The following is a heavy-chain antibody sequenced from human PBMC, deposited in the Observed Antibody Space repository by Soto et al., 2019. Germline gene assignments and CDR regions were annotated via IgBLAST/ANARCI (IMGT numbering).Heavy chain of an antibody. D-gene: IGHD6-19*01. CDR1: GDSISSSF. CDR3: ASGSGWLPDY. V-gene: IGHV4-59*12. CDR2: VSYTGRT. J-gene: IGHJ4*02. Sequence: QVQLQESGPGLVKPSETLSLTCAVSGDSISSSFWSWVRQPPGKGLEWIGLVSYTGRTTYNSNLKGRVIISVDTSKNQFSLKVTSVNAADTAVYYCASGSGWLPDYWGQGTLGTVSS.